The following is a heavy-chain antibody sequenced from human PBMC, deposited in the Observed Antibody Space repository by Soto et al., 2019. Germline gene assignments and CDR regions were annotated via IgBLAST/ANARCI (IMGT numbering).Heavy chain of an antibody. V-gene: IGHV3-30-3*01. CDR3: ARGDPDY. CDR1: GFTFSSYA. CDR2: ISYDGSNK. Sequence: PGGSLRLSCAASGFTFSSYAMHWVRQAPGKGLEWVAVISYDGSNKYYADSVKGRFTIPRDNSKNTLYLQMNSLRAEDTAVYYCARGDPDYWGQGTLVTVSS. J-gene: IGHJ4*02.